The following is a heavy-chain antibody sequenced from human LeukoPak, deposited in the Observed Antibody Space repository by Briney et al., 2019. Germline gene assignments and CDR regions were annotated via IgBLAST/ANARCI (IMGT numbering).Heavy chain of an antibody. D-gene: IGHD2-21*01. J-gene: IGHJ4*02. CDR1: GFSFNSAA. Sequence: GGSLRLSCAASGFSFNSAAMTWVRQAPGKGLEWVSLVSSSGANTYCADSVKGRFTISRDNSKNTVYLQMNSLRAEDTAIYYCAKDIQGSYWGQGTLVTVSS. CDR3: AKDIQGSY. V-gene: IGHV3-23*01. CDR2: VSSSGANT.